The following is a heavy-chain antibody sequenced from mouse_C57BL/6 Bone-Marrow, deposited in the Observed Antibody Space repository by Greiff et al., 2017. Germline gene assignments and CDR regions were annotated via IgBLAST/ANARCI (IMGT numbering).Heavy chain of an antibody. J-gene: IGHJ3*01. D-gene: IGHD3-2*02. CDR2: IYPGSGST. Sequence: QVQLQQSGAVLVKPGASVKMSCKASGYTFTSYWITWVKQRPGQGLEWIGDIYPGSGSTIYNEKFKSKATLTVDTSSSTAYMQVSSLTSEVTAVYSWARQRRLGRFAYWGQGTLVTVSS. V-gene: IGHV1-55*01. CDR3: ARQRRLGRFAY. CDR1: GYTFTSYW.